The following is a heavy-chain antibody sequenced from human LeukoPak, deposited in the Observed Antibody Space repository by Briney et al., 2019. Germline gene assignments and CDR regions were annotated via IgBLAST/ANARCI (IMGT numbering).Heavy chain of an antibody. V-gene: IGHV1-2*02. D-gene: IGHD4-17*01. Sequence: ASVKVSCKASGYTFTGYYMHWVRQAPGQGLEWMGWINPNSGGTNYAQKFQGRVTTTRDTSISTAYMELSRLRSDDTAVYYCAKGLSVTSMGIDYWGQGTLVTVSS. CDR3: AKGLSVTSMGIDY. CDR2: INPNSGGT. CDR1: GYTFTGYY. J-gene: IGHJ4*02.